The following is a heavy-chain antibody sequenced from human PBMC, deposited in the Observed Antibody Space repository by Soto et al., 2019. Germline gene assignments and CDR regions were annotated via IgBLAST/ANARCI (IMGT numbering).Heavy chain of an antibody. CDR2: INHSGST. Sequence: SETLSLTCAVYGGSFSGYYWSWIRQPPGKGLEWIEEINHSGSTNYNPSLKSRVTISVDTSKNQFSLKLSSVTAADTAVYYCARGRIVVVPAATAHPNWFDPWGQGTLVTVS. D-gene: IGHD2-2*01. V-gene: IGHV4-34*01. CDR1: GGSFSGYY. J-gene: IGHJ5*02. CDR3: ARGRIVVVPAATAHPNWFDP.